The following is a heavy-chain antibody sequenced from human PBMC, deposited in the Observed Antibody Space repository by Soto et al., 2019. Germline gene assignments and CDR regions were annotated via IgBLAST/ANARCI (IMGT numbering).Heavy chain of an antibody. V-gene: IGHV3-23*01. D-gene: IGHD2-8*02. CDR2: ILVDGRT. CDR1: GFICSSHD. CDR3: AKATATGGGAFDI. Sequence: GGSLRLSCAASGFICSSHDMSWVRQAPGKGLEWVSTILVDGRTFYVDSVKGRFTISRDNSKNTVYLQMNSLTAGDTALYYCAKATATGGGAFDICGQGTMVTVSS. J-gene: IGHJ3*02.